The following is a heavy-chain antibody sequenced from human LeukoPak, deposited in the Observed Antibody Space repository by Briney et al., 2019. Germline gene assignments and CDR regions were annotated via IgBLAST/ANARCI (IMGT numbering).Heavy chain of an antibody. V-gene: IGHV4-59*12. CDR2: IYYSGST. CDR3: ARDAHIRMAFDV. Sequence: SETLSLTCTVSGGSISSYYWSWIRQPPGKGLEWIGYIYYSGSTNYNPSLMSRVTISVDTSKNQFSLKLSSVTAADTATYYCARDAHIRMAFDVWGQGTKVTVSS. CDR1: GGSISSYY. J-gene: IGHJ3*01.